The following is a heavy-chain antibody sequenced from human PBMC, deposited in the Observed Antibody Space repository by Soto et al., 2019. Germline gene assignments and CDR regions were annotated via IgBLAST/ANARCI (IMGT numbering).Heavy chain of an antibody. CDR1: GFTFSSYE. CDR3: ARDDMTTVTAGGMDV. V-gene: IGHV3-48*03. J-gene: IGHJ6*02. CDR2: ISSSGSTI. Sequence: EVQLVESGGGLVQPGGSLRLSCAASGFTFSSYEMNWVRQAPGKGREWVSYISSSGSTIYYADSVKGRFTISRDNAKNSLYLQMNSLRAEDTAVYYCARDDMTTVTAGGMDVWGQGTTVTVSS. D-gene: IGHD4-17*01.